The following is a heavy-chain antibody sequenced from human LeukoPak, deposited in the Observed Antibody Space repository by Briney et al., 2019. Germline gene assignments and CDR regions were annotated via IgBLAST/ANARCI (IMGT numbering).Heavy chain of an antibody. V-gene: IGHV1-2*02. CDR1: GYTFTDYY. CDR3: ARALSLDY. J-gene: IGHJ4*02. CDR2: INPNSGGT. Sequence: ASVKVSCKASGYTFTDYYIDWVRQAPGQGLEWMGWINPNSGGTNYAQKFQGRVTMTRDTSISTIYMELSSLRSDDTAEYYCARALSLDYWGQGTLVAVSS.